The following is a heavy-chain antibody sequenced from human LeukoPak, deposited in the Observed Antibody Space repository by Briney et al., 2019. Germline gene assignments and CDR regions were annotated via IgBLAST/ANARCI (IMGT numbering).Heavy chain of an antibody. D-gene: IGHD4-11*01. V-gene: IGHV3-74*01. Sequence: PGGSLRLSCAASGFTFSRYWMHWLRQAPGKGLVWVSRISTDGSSTTYADSVKGRFTISRDNGRNTLYLQMNSLRAEDTAVYYCAREGLQYCFDYWGQGTPVTVSS. CDR3: AREGLQYCFDY. CDR1: GFTFSRYW. CDR2: ISTDGSST. J-gene: IGHJ4*02.